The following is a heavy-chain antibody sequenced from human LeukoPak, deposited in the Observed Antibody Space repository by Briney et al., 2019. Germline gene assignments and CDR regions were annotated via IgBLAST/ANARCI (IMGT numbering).Heavy chain of an antibody. CDR1: GFTFSNDA. J-gene: IGHJ5*02. CDR2: ISGNGGST. CDR3: AKNWGATTSNWFDP. V-gene: IGHV3-23*01. D-gene: IGHD5-24*01. Sequence: GGSLRLSCAASGFTFSNDAMSWVRQAPGKGLEWVSAISGNGGSTYYADSVKGRFTISRDKSKNTLYLQMNSLRAEDTAVYYCAKNWGATTSNWFDPWGQGTLVTVSS.